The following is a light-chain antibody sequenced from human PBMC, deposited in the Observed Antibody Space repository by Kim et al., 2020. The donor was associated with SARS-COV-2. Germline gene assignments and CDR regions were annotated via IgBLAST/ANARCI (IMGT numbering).Light chain of an antibody. Sequence: SVGDRVSITCRASQTINNWLAWYQQKPGKAPKLLIHKASSLQSGVPSRFSGSGSGTEFTLTISSLQPDDFATYYCQQCDGYSSWTFGQGTKVDIK. CDR3: QQCDGYSSWT. V-gene: IGKV1-5*03. CDR2: KAS. CDR1: QTINNW. J-gene: IGKJ1*01.